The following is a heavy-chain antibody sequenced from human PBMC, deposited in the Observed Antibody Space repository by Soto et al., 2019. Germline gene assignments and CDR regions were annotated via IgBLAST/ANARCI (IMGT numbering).Heavy chain of an antibody. CDR2: ISSSSSYI. CDR1: GFTFSSYS. D-gene: IGHD5-18*01. J-gene: IGHJ4*02. V-gene: IGHV3-21*01. Sequence: EVQLVESGGGLVKPGGSLRLSCAASGFTFSSYSMNWVRQAPGKGLEWVSSISSSSSYIYYADSVKGRFTISRDNAKNSLYLQRNSLRAEDTAVYYCARDQEERYSPYYFDYWGQGTLVTVSS. CDR3: ARDQEERYSPYYFDY.